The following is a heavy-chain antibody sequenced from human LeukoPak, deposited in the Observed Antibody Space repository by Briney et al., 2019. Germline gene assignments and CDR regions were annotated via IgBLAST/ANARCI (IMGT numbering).Heavy chain of an antibody. V-gene: IGHV4-34*01. Sequence: SETLSLTCAVYGGSFSGYYWSWIRQPPGKGLEWIGEINHSGSTNYNPSLKSRVTISVDTSKNQFSLKLSSVTAADTAVYYCARRRYFDWPPLYYFDYWGQGTLVTVSS. D-gene: IGHD3-9*01. CDR2: INHSGST. CDR3: ARRRYFDWPPLYYFDY. J-gene: IGHJ4*02. CDR1: GGSFSGYY.